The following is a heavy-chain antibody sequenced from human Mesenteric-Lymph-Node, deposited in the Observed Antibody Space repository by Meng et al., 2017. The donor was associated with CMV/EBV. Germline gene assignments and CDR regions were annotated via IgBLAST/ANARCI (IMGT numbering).Heavy chain of an antibody. CDR1: GGSISSSNR. J-gene: IGHJ4*02. Sequence: LSGAVSGGSISSSNRWTWVRQPPEKGLEWIGEVYHNGNTNYNPSLKSRVTISVDKSKNQFSLKLTSLTAADTGVYYCARGYFPALDFWGQGTLVTVSS. V-gene: IGHV4-4*02. CDR3: ARGYFPALDF. CDR2: VYHNGNT. D-gene: IGHD3-10*01.